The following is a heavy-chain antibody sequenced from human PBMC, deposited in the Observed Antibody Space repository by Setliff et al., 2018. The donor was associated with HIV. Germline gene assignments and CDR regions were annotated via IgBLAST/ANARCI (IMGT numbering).Heavy chain of an antibody. CDR1: GYSISSGYY. CDR2: IYHSGST. J-gene: IGHJ5*02. D-gene: IGHD3-16*01. CDR3: AREFNYFGEGSCFDP. Sequence: SETLSLTCAVSGYSISSGYYWGWIRQPPGKGLEWIGSIYHSGSTNYNPSLKSRVTISVDTSKNQFFLKVTSVTAADTAVYYCAREFNYFGEGSCFDPWGQGSLVTVSS. V-gene: IGHV4-38-2*02.